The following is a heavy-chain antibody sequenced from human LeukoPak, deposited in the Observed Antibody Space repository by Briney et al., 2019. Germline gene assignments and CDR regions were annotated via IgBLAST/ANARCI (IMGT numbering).Heavy chain of an antibody. CDR2: INHSGST. V-gene: IGHV4-34*01. CDR3: ARATRGDCSGGSCYFERYYYYYMDV. D-gene: IGHD2-15*01. Sequence: ASETLSLTCAVYGGSFSGYYWSWIRQPPGKGLEWIGEINHSGSTNYNPSLKSRVTISVDTSKNQFSLKLSSVTAADTAVYYCARATRGDCSGGSCYFERYYYYYMDVWGKGTTVTVSS. CDR1: GGSFSGYY. J-gene: IGHJ6*03.